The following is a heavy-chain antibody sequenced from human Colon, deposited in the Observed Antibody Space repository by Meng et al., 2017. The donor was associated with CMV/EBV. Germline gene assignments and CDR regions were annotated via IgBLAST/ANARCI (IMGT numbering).Heavy chain of an antibody. CDR3: ARGGPSAAAGRGYFQY. J-gene: IGHJ1*01. CDR2: INPSGGST. D-gene: IGHD6-13*01. Sequence: ASVKVSCKASGYTFTSYYMHWVRQAPGQGLEWMGIINPSGGSTSYAQKFQGRVTMTRDTSTSTVYMELSSLRSEDTAIYYCARGGPSAAAGRGYFQYWGQGTLVTVSS. V-gene: IGHV1-46*01. CDR1: GYTFTSYY.